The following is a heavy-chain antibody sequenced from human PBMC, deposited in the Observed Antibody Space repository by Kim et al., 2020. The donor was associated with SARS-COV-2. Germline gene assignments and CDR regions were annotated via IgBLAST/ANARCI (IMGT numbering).Heavy chain of an antibody. CDR2: IYHSGST. D-gene: IGHD2-2*01. CDR1: GGSISSSNW. J-gene: IGHJ4*02. CDR3: ARAGVVVPAASYFDY. Sequence: SETLSLTCAVSGGSISSSNWWSWVRQPPGTGLEWIGEIYHSGSTNYNPSLKSRVTISVDKSKNQFSLKLSSVTAADTAVYYCARAGVVVPAASYFDYWGQGTLVTVSS. V-gene: IGHV4-4*02.